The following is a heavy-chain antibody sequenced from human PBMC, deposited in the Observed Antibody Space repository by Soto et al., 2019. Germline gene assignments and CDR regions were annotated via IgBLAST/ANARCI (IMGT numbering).Heavy chain of an antibody. CDR1: GFTFSDYY. CDR2: ISSSSGST. D-gene: IGHD6-13*01. CDR3: AKDPPSERMQPDYGMDV. V-gene: IGHV3-11*05. Sequence: PGGSLRLSCAASGFTFSDYYMSWIRQAPGKGLEYISYISSSSGSTNYADSAKGRFTISRDNSKNTLYLQMNSLRVEDTAVYYCAKDPPSERMQPDYGMDVWGQGTTVTVSS. J-gene: IGHJ6*02.